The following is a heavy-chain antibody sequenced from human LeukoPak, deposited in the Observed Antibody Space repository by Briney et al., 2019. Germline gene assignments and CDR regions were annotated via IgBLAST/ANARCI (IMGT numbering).Heavy chain of an antibody. CDR2: IYYSVST. J-gene: IGHJ2*01. D-gene: IGHD1-14*01. Sequence: SETLSLTCTVSGGSISSSSYYWGWIRQPPGKGLEWIGSIYYSVSTYFNPSLKSRVTISVDTSKNQFSLKLSSVTAADTAVYYCARGPGPRYFDLWGRGTLVTVSS. CDR3: ARGPGPRYFDL. V-gene: IGHV4-39*07. CDR1: GGSISSSSYY.